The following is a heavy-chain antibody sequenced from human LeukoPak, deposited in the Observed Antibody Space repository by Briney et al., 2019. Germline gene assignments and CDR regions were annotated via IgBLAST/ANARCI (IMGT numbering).Heavy chain of an antibody. CDR1: GVTFSSYW. D-gene: IGHD1-26*01. CDR2: IKGDESAR. J-gene: IGHJ4*02. CDR3: ARDVVGSLDY. V-gene: IGHV3-7*01. Sequence: GGSLRLSCAAAGVTFSSYWMAWVRQAPGKGQEWVANIKGDESARHQADSVKGRFTISRNNTRNSLYLQMTNLRGDDTAVYYCARDVVGSLDYWGQGTLVTVSS.